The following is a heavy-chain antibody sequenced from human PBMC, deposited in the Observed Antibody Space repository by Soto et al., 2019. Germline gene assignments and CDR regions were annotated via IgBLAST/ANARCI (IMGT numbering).Heavy chain of an antibody. Sequence: EVQLVESGGGLVQPGRSLRLSCAASGFTFDDYAMHWVPQAPGKGLEWVSGISWYSGSIGYADSVKGRFTISRDNAKNSLYLQMNSLRAEDTALYYCAKDMGVLRFLDWLPDAFDIWGQGTMVTVSS. CDR3: AKDMGVLRFLDWLPDAFDI. CDR1: GFTFDDYA. D-gene: IGHD3-3*01. CDR2: ISWYSGSI. V-gene: IGHV3-9*01. J-gene: IGHJ3*02.